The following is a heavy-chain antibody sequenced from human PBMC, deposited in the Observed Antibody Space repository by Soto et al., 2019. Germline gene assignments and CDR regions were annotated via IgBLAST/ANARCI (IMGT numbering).Heavy chain of an antibody. J-gene: IGHJ4*02. V-gene: IGHV4-61*01. CDR1: GGSVSSRSYY. CDR2: ISTSGST. D-gene: IGHD1-26*01. CDR3: ATIGIVGATSVDY. Sequence: QVQLQESGPGLVRPSETLSLTCTVSGGSVSSRSYYWSWIRQPPGKGLEWIGYISTSGSTNHDPSLKSRVTVSVDTSKNQFSLKLSSVTAADTAVYYCATIGIVGATSVDYWGQGILVTVSP.